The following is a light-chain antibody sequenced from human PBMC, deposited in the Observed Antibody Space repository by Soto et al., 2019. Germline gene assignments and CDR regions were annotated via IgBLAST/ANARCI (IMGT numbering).Light chain of an antibody. Sequence: EIVLTQSPGTLSLSPGQRATLSCRASQSVGGNNLAWYQQKPGQAPRLLTFGASSRATGIPDRFSGSGSGTDFTLTITRLAREDFAVYYCQQYGNSPKTFGQGTKVDIK. CDR3: QQYGNSPKT. V-gene: IGKV3-20*01. J-gene: IGKJ1*01. CDR2: GAS. CDR1: QSVGGNN.